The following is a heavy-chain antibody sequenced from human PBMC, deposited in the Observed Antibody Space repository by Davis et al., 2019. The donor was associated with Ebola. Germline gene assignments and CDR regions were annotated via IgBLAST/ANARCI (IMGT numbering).Heavy chain of an antibody. CDR1: GYTFTAYY. Sequence: ASVKVSCKASGYTFTAYYLHWVRQAPGQGLEWMGWINPNSGGTNSAQKFQGRVTMTRDTSISTAYMELSRLRSDDTAVFYCARDQVNWSGDRWRGVDVWGQGTTVIVS. CDR2: INPNSGGT. V-gene: IGHV1-2*02. J-gene: IGHJ6*02. CDR3: ARDQVNWSGDRWRGVDV. D-gene: IGHD3-10*01.